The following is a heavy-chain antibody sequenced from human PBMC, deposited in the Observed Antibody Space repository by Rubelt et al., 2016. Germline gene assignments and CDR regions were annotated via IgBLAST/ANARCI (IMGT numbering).Heavy chain of an antibody. CDR3: ASRTYSSSPFEP. CDR2: IYYSGST. Sequence: QLQLQESGPGLVKPSETLSLTCTVSGGSISSSYYWGWIRQPPGEGLEWIGSIYYSGSTYYSPSLKSRVTISVDTSKNQFPRKVSSATAADTAVYYCASRTYSSSPFEPWGQGTLVTVSS. V-gene: IGHV4-39*01. CDR1: GGSISSSYY. D-gene: IGHD6-13*01. J-gene: IGHJ5*02.